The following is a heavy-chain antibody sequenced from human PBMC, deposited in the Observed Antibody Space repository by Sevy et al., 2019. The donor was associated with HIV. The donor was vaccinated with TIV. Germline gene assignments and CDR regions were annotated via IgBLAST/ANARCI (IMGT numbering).Heavy chain of an antibody. CDR1: GYTFTSYG. Sequence: ASVKVSCKASGYTFTSYGISWVRQAPGQGLEWMGRISAYNGNTNYAQKLQGRVTMTTDTSTSTAYMELRSLRSDDTAVYYCARGERFLQVAGTFDIWGQGTMVTVSS. D-gene: IGHD6-19*01. CDR3: ARGERFLQVAGTFDI. CDR2: ISAYNGNT. V-gene: IGHV1-18*01. J-gene: IGHJ3*02.